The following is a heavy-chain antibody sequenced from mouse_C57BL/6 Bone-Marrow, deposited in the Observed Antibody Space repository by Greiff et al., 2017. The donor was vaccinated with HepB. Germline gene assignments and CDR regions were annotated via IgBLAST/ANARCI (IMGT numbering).Heavy chain of an antibody. J-gene: IGHJ2*01. CDR2: IDPNSGGT. D-gene: IGHD2-5*01. Sequence: QVQLKQPGAELVKPGASVKLSCKASGYTFTSYWMHWVKQRPGRGLEWIGRIDPNSGGTKYNEKFKSKATLTVDKPASTAYMQLSSLTSEDSAVYYCARKGYYSNHYFDYWGQGTTLTVSS. CDR1: GYTFTSYW. V-gene: IGHV1-72*01. CDR3: ARKGYYSNHYFDY.